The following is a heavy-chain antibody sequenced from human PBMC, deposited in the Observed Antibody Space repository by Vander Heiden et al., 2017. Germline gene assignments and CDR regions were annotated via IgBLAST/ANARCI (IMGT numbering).Heavy chain of an antibody. CDR1: GGSISRINYH. CDR3: ARLLNCGGNCPTNWFDP. J-gene: IGHJ5*02. V-gene: IGHV4-39*01. Sequence: QPQLQESGPGLVTPSATLSLSCTVTGGSISRINYHTGWIRQPPGKGLEWIGCIYDGGNTYYNPSLKSRVTISVDTSKNQFSLKLSSVTAADTALYSCARLLNCGGNCPTNWFDPWGQGTLVTVSS. CDR2: IYDGGNT. D-gene: IGHD2-21*02.